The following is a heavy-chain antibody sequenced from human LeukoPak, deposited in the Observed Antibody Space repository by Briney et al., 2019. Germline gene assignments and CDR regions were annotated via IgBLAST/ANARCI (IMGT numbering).Heavy chain of an antibody. CDR1: GFTFSSYA. CDR3: AKDGRIAVRYYYYYYMDV. D-gene: IGHD6-19*01. V-gene: IGHV3-74*01. CDR2: INGDESST. Sequence: HPGGSLRLSCPASGFTFSSYAMHWVRQVPGRGLEWVSRINGDESSTNYADSVKGRFTISRDNAKDTLYLHMNSLTAEDTAVYYCAKDGRIAVRYYYYYYMDVWGKGTTVTVSS. J-gene: IGHJ6*03.